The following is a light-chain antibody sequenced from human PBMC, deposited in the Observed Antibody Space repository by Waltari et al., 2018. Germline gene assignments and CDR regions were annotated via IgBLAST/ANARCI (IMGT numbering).Light chain of an antibody. V-gene: IGKV3-11*01. CDR1: QSVSSY. Sequence: EIVLTQSPVTLSLSPGERATLSCRASQSVSSYLAWYQQKPGQAPRLLIYDASNRATGIPARFSGSGSGTDFTLSISSLEPEEFAGYDCQQRSTWPYTFGQGTTREIK. CDR2: DAS. J-gene: IGKJ2*01. CDR3: QQRSTWPYT.